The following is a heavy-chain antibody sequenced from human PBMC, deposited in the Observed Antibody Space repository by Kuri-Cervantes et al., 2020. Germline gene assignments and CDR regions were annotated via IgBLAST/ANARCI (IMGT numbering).Heavy chain of an antibody. V-gene: IGHV3-49*04. CDR2: IRSKAYGGTT. J-gene: IGHJ5*02. CDR1: GFTFGDYA. Sequence: GESLKISCTASGFTFGDYAMSWVRQAPGKGLEWVGFIRSKAYGGTTEYAASVKGRFTISRDDSKSIAYLQMNSLKTEDTAVYYCARDGDTSNWPRRWFDPWGQGTLVTVSS. CDR3: ARDGDTSNWPRRWFDP. D-gene: IGHD6-13*01.